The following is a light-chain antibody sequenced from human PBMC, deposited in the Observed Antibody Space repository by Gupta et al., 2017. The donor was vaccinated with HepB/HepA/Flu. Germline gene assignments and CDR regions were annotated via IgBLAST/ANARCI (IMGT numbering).Light chain of an antibody. V-gene: IGLV1-44*01. CDR1: SSNIGSNT. J-gene: IGLJ3*02. CDR2: SNN. CDR3: AAWDDSLNGRV. Sequence: QSVLTQPPSASGTPGQRVTISCSGSSSNIGSNTVNWYQQLPGTAPKLLIYSNNQRPSGVPDRFSGSKSGTSASLAISGLQPEDEADYYCAAWDDSLNGRVFVGGTKLTVL.